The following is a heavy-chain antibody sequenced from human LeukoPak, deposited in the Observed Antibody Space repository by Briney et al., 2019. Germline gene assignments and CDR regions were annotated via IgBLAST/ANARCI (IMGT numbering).Heavy chain of an antibody. D-gene: IGHD3-10*01. CDR1: GFTFSSYG. J-gene: IGHJ6*03. CDR3: AKASGSGSYYGYYMDV. Sequence: PGGSLRLSCAASGFTFSSYGMSWVRQAPGKGLEWVSAISGSGGSTYYADSVKGRFTISRDNSKNTLYLQMNSLRAEDTAVYYCAKASGSGSYYGYYMDVWGKGTTVTISS. V-gene: IGHV3-23*01. CDR2: ISGSGGST.